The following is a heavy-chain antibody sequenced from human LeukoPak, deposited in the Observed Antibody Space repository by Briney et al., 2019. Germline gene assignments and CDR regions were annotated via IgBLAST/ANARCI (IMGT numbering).Heavy chain of an antibody. Sequence: GVSLRLSCAASGFAFSSFAMSWVRQAPGKGLEWVSAISAGGSITYYADSVKGRFTISRDNSENTLYLQMNSLRAEDTAVHYCARRIAAAGRTFDYWGQGALVTVSS. CDR2: ISAGGSIT. V-gene: IGHV3-23*01. J-gene: IGHJ4*02. CDR3: ARRIAAAGRTFDY. D-gene: IGHD6-25*01. CDR1: GFAFSSFA.